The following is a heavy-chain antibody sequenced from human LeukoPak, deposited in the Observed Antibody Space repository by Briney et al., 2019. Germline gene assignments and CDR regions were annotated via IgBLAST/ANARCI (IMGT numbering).Heavy chain of an antibody. CDR1: GASISSSSYY. CDR2: IYYSGTT. Sequence: SETLTLTCAVSGASISSSSYYWGWIRQPPGKGLEWIGHIYYSGTTNYNPSLKSRVTISVDTSENQFSLKLTPVTAADTAVYYCARERSGNLDYRGQGTLVTVSS. V-gene: IGHV4-31*11. CDR3: ARERSGNLDY. D-gene: IGHD1-14*01. J-gene: IGHJ4*02.